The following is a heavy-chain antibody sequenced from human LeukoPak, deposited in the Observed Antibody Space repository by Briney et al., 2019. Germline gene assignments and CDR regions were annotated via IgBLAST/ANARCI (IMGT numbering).Heavy chain of an antibody. V-gene: IGHV3-23*01. Sequence: QPGGSLRLSCAASGFTFSSYAMSWVRQAPGKGLEWVSAISGSGGSTYYADSVKGRFTISRDNSKNTLYLQMNSLRAEDTAVYYCAKEGYDQLERRQGLDYWGQGTLVTVSS. J-gene: IGHJ4*02. CDR1: GFTFSSYA. CDR2: ISGSGGST. CDR3: AKEGYDQLERRQGLDY. D-gene: IGHD1-1*01.